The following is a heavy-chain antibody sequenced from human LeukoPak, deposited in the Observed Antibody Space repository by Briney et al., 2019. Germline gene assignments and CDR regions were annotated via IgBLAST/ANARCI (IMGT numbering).Heavy chain of an antibody. CDR1: GGSISSYY. D-gene: IGHD6-13*01. CDR2: IYYSGST. V-gene: IGHV4-59*01. Sequence: SGALSLTCTVSGGSISSYYWSWIRQPPGKGLEWIGYIYYSGSTNYNPSLKSRVTISVDTSKNQFSLKLSSVTAADTAVYYCARLGLLQYSSRPYGMDVWGQGTTVTVSS. CDR3: ARLGLLQYSSRPYGMDV. J-gene: IGHJ6*02.